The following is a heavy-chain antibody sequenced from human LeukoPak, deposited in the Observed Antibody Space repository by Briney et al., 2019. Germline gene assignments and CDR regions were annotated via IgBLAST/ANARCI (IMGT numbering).Heavy chain of an antibody. Sequence: VASVKVSCKASGGTFSSYAISWVRLAPGQGREWMGRVIPILGIANYAQKFQGRVTITADKSTSTAYMELSSLRSEDTAVYYCARDHVVVPAAIGQRAFDIWGRGTMVTVSS. CDR2: VIPILGIA. D-gene: IGHD2-2*01. J-gene: IGHJ3*02. CDR1: GGTFSSYA. CDR3: ARDHVVVPAAIGQRAFDI. V-gene: IGHV1-69*04.